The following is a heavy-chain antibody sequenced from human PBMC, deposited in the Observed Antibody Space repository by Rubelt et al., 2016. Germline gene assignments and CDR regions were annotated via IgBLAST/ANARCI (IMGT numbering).Heavy chain of an antibody. Sequence: QVQLVQSGAEVKKPGASVKVSCKASGYTFTSYGISWVRQAPGQGLAWMGWSSAYNGNTNYEQKLQGRVTMTTDAATSTAYMELRSLRSDDTAVYYCARRDGYNWDDAFDIWGQGTMVTVSS. CDR2: SSAYNGNT. V-gene: IGHV1-18*01. J-gene: IGHJ3*02. CDR3: ARRDGYNWDDAFDI. CDR1: GYTFTSYG. D-gene: IGHD5-24*01.